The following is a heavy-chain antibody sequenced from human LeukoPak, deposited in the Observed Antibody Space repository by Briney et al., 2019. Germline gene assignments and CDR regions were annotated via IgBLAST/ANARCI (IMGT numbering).Heavy chain of an antibody. CDR3: ARVMIVVGLDAFDI. CDR1: GGSISSYY. J-gene: IGHJ3*02. V-gene: IGHV4-59*01. CDR2: IYYSGST. D-gene: IGHD3-22*01. Sequence: SETLSLTCTVSGGSISSYYWSWIRQPPGKGLEWIGYIYYSGSTNYNPSLKSRVTISVDTSKNQFSLKLSSVTAADTAAYYCARVMIVVGLDAFDIWGQGTMVTVSS.